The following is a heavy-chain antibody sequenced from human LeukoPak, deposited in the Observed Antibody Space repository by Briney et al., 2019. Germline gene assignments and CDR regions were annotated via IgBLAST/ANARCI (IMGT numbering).Heavy chain of an antibody. CDR2: IYYSGST. D-gene: IGHD2-15*01. Sequence: SETLSLTCTVSGGSISSSSYYWGWIRQPPGKGLEWIGSIYYSGSTYYNPSLKSRVTISVDTSKNQFSLKLSSVTAADTAVYYCARPYAALNDALDIWGQGTMVTVSS. J-gene: IGHJ3*02. V-gene: IGHV4-39*01. CDR1: GGSISSSSYY. CDR3: ARPYAALNDALDI.